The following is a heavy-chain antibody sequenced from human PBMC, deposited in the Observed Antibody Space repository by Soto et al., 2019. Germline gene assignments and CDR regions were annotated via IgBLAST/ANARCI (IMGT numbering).Heavy chain of an antibody. CDR1: GFTFSSYG. CDR2: IWYDGSNK. J-gene: IGHJ6*02. D-gene: IGHD3-22*01. CDR3: ATDTYYYDSSGYFPPKYYYGMDV. V-gene: IGHV3-33*01. Sequence: GSLRLSCAASGFTFSSYGMHWVRQAPGKGLEWVAVIWYDGSNKYYADSVKGRFTISRDNSKNTLYLQMNSLRAEDTAVYYCATDTYYYDSSGYFPPKYYYGMDVWGQGTTVTVSS.